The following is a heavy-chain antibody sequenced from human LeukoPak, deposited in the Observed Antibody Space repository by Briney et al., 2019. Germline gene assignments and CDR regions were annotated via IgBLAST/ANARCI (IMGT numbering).Heavy chain of an antibody. V-gene: IGHV1-2*02. Sequence: GASVKVSCKASGYTFTCYYMHWVRQAPGQGLEWMGWINPNSGGTNYAQKFQGRVTMTRDTSISTAYMELSRLRSDDTAVYYCARVKGYYYDSSGIWAMDVWGKGTTVTVSS. CDR1: GYTFTCYY. D-gene: IGHD3-22*01. CDR2: INPNSGGT. J-gene: IGHJ6*03. CDR3: ARVKGYYYDSSGIWAMDV.